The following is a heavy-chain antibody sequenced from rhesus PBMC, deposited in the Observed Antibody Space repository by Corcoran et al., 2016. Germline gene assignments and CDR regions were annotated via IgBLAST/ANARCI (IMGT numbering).Heavy chain of an antibody. CDR1: GYSISSGYY. J-gene: IGHJ2*01. D-gene: IGHD5-42*01. CDR3: ARVGSSWSEWDTVGTEWYFDL. V-gene: IGHV4S14*01. Sequence: QVQLQESGPGLVKPSETLSLTCAVSGYSISSGYYWGWIRQPPGKGLEWIGSIYGSGGSNYLNPSLKGRATLSVDTSKNRFSLKLSSVTAADTAVYYCARVGSSWSEWDTVGTEWYFDLWGPGTPITISS. CDR2: IYGSGGSN.